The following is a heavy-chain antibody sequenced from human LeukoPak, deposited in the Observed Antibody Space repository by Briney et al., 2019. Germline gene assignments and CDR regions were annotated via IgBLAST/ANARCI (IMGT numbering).Heavy chain of an antibody. CDR1: GGSFSGYY. CDR2: INHSGST. CDR3: ASGEGVAATLNWFDP. D-gene: IGHD2-15*01. Sequence: PSETLSLTCAVYGGSFSGYYWSWIRQPPGKGLEWIGEINHSGSTNYNPSLKSRVTISVDTSKNQFSLKLRSVTAADTVVYYCASGEGVAATLNWFDPWGQGTLVTVSS. J-gene: IGHJ5*02. V-gene: IGHV4-34*01.